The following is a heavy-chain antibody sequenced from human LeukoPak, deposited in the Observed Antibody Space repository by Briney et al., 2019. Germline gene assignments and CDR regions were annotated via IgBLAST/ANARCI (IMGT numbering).Heavy chain of an antibody. D-gene: IGHD4-23*01. J-gene: IGHJ4*02. CDR3: ARQSTVVTPLDY. CDR2: IKQDGSVK. CDR1: GFSFSGYW. V-gene: IGHV3-7*01. Sequence: GGSLRLSCAASGFSFSGYWMSWVRQTPGKGLEWVANIKQDGSVKNSVDSMKGRFTISRDNAKNSLYLQMNSLRAEDTAVYYCARQSTVVTPLDYWGQGTLVTVSS.